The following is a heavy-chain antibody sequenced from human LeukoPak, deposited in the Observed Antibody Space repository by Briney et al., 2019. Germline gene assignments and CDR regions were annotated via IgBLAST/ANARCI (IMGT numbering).Heavy chain of an antibody. Sequence: SAGSLRLSCAASGFTFSSYAMSWVRQAPGKGLEWVSAISCSGGSTYYADSVKGRFTISRDNSKNTLYLQMNSLRAEDTAVYYCAKDRSHANHYYYYMDVWGKGTTVTVSS. D-gene: IGHD6-13*01. V-gene: IGHV3-23*01. CDR3: AKDRSHANHYYYYMDV. J-gene: IGHJ6*03. CDR2: ISCSGGST. CDR1: GFTFSSYA.